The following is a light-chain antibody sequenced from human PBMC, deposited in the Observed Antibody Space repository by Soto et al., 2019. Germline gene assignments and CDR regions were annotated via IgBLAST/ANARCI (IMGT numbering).Light chain of an antibody. V-gene: IGKV3-15*01. Sequence: EIVLTQSPATLSVSPGERATLSCRASQSISRNLAWYQQKPGQAPRLLIYAASTVATGLPARFSGSGSGTEFTLTISSLQSEDFAVYSCQQYNNWPLTFGQGTKVDIK. J-gene: IGKJ1*01. CDR3: QQYNNWPLT. CDR2: AAS. CDR1: QSISRN.